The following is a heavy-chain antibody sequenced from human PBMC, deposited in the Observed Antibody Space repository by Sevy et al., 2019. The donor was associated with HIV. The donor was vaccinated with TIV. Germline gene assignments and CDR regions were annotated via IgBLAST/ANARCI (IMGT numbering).Heavy chain of an antibody. Sequence: SETLSLTCTVSGDSISGYYWSWIRQPPGKGLEWIGYFYYSRSTNYNPSLKSRVTISVDTSKNQVSLKVSSVTTADTAVYYCARAYSEYYYGMDVWGQGTTVTVSS. J-gene: IGHJ6*02. D-gene: IGHD4-4*01. CDR2: FYYSRST. V-gene: IGHV4-59*01. CDR3: ARAYSEYYYGMDV. CDR1: GDSISGYY.